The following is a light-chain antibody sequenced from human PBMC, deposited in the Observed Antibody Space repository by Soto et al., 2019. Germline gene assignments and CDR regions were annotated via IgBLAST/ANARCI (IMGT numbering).Light chain of an antibody. CDR3: CSYAGSYTVV. Sequence: SALTQPRSVSGSPGQSVTISCTGTSSDVGGYNYVSWYQQHPGKAPKLMIYDVSKRPSGVPDRFSGSKSGNTASLTISGLQAEDEADYYCCSYAGSYTVVFGGGTKQTVL. V-gene: IGLV2-11*01. J-gene: IGLJ2*01. CDR2: DVS. CDR1: SSDVGGYNY.